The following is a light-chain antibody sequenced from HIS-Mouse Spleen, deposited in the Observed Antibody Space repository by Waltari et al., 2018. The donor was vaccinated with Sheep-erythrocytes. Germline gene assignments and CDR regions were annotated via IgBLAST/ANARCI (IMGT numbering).Light chain of an antibody. CDR3: CSYAGSYNHG. Sequence: QSALTQPRSVSGSPGQSVTISCTGTSSDVGGYNYVSWYQQHPGKAPKLMIYDVSKRPSGVPDRFSGSQSCNTASLTISGLQAEDEADYYCCSYAGSYNHGFATGTKVTGL. V-gene: IGLV2-11*01. CDR1: SSDVGGYNY. CDR2: DVS. J-gene: IGLJ1*01.